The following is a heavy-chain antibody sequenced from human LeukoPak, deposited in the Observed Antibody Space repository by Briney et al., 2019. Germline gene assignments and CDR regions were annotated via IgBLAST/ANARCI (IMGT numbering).Heavy chain of an antibody. CDR3: ASSIAAAGTLAYNWFDR. Sequence: SVKVSCKASGGTFSSYAISWVRQAPGQGLEWMGGIIPIFGTANYAQKFQGRVTITTDESTSTAYMELSSLRSEDTAVYYCASSIAAAGTLAYNWFDRWGQGTLVTVSS. CDR2: IIPIFGTA. J-gene: IGHJ5*02. D-gene: IGHD6-13*01. V-gene: IGHV1-69*05. CDR1: GGTFSSYA.